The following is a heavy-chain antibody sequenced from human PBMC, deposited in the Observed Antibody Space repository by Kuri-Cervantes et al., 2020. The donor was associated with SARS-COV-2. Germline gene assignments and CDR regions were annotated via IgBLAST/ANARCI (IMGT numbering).Heavy chain of an antibody. CDR2: ISGSGGST. CDR1: GFTFSSYA. Sequence: GESLKISCAASGFTFSSYAMSWVRQAPGKGLEWVSAISGSGGSTYYADSVKGRFTISRDNSKNTLYLQMNSLRAEDTAVYYCARDLVEHCYGSGSYEDYWGQGTLVTVSS. V-gene: IGHV3-23*01. D-gene: IGHD3-10*01. CDR3: ARDLVEHCYGSGSYEDY. J-gene: IGHJ4*02.